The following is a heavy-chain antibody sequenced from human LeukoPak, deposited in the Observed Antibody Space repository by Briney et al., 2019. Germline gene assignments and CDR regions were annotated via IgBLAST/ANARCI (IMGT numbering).Heavy chain of an antibody. J-gene: IGHJ4*02. CDR3: TTDLS. Sequence: TPGGALRLSCAASGISFSNAWLNWVRQAPGKGLEWVGRIKSKADGETADYAAPVKGRFTISRDDSKNTLYMEMNNLKSEDTAVYYCTTDLSWGQGTLVTVSS. V-gene: IGHV3-15*01. CDR1: GISFSNAW. CDR2: IKSKADGETA. D-gene: IGHD2/OR15-2a*01.